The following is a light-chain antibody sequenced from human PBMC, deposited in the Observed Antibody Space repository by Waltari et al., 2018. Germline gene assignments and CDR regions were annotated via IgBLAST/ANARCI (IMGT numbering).Light chain of an antibody. CDR1: QSIGRD. Sequence: EILMTHSPATLSVSPGERATLSCRASQSIGRDLAWYQPRPGQAPRLLIYSATVRATGVPARFSASGSGTEFTLTISSLQSEDVAVYYCQHFNNWPPWAFGQGTKVEIK. J-gene: IGKJ1*01. CDR2: SAT. CDR3: QHFNNWPPWA. V-gene: IGKV3-15*01.